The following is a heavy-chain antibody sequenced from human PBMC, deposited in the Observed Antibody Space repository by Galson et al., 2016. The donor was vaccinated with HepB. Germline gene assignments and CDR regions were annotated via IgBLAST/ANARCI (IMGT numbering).Heavy chain of an antibody. D-gene: IGHD3-10*01. J-gene: IGHJ6*03. CDR2: ISGSGGLT. Sequence: SLRLSCAASGFTFSSTAMSWVRQAPGKGLEWVSAISGSGGLTAYADSVKGRFTISRDNYKNTLYLQMNGLRAEDTAVYYCAKDPLTYYYYMDVWGKGTTVTVSS. CDR3: AKDPLTYYYYMDV. V-gene: IGHV3-23*01. CDR1: GFTFSSTA.